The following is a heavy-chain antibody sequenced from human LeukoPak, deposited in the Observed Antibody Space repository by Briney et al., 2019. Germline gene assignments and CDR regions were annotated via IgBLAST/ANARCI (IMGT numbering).Heavy chain of an antibody. J-gene: IGHJ4*02. D-gene: IGHD6-19*01. V-gene: IGHV1-3*01. CDR2: INAGNGNT. Sequence: ASVKVSCKASGYTFTSYAMHWVRQAPGQRLEWMGWINAGNGNTKYSQKFQGRVTTTRDTSASTAYMELSSLRSEDTAVYYCAGASSGWYSTLDYWGQGTLVTVSS. CDR3: AGASSGWYSTLDY. CDR1: GYTFTSYA.